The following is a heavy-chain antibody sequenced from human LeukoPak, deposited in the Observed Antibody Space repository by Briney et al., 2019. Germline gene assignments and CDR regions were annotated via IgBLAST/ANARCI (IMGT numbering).Heavy chain of an antibody. J-gene: IGHJ4*02. V-gene: IGHV1-2*02. CDR2: INPNSGGT. Sequence: ASGKVSGKASGYTFTGYYMHWVRHAPGQGLEWMGWINPNSGGTNYSQKFQGRVTMTRDTSLRTAYMELTRLRSDNTAVYYCARATIGSYYYWGQGTLVTVSS. CDR3: ARATIGSYYY. CDR1: GYTFTGYY. D-gene: IGHD1-26*01.